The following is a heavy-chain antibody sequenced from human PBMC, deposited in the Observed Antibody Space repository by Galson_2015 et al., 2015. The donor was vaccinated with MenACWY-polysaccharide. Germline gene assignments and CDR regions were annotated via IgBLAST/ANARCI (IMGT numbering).Heavy chain of an antibody. CDR2: IRSKANSYAT. J-gene: IGHJ4*02. CDR3: TTRYCGGDCSYYFDY. D-gene: IGHD2-21*01. Sequence: SLRLSCAASGFTFSGSAMHWVRQASGKGLEWVGRIRSKANSYATAYAASVKGRFTISRDDSKNTAYLQMNSLKTEDTAVYYCTTRYCGGDCSYYFDYWGQGTLVTVSS. V-gene: IGHV3-73*01. CDR1: GFTFSGSA.